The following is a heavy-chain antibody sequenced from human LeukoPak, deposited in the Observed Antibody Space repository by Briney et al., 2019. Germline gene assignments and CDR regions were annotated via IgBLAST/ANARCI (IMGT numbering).Heavy chain of an antibody. CDR1: GFTFSSYA. Sequence: PGGSLRLSCAASGFTFSSYAMNWVRQAPGKGLEWVSGISGSGLTTYYTDTVKGRFTISRDNSKNTLYLQMNSLRVEDTAVYYCAKDSGEYYRSGSNRKFDPWGQGTLVTVSS. CDR2: ISGSGLTT. CDR3: AKDSGEYYRSGSNRKFDP. D-gene: IGHD3-10*01. J-gene: IGHJ5*02. V-gene: IGHV3-23*01.